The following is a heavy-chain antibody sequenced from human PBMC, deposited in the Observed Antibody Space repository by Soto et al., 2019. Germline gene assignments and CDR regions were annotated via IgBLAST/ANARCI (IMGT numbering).Heavy chain of an antibody. D-gene: IGHD3-10*01. V-gene: IGHV3-30*18. CDR1: GFTFSSYG. J-gene: IGHJ6*02. Sequence: QVQLVESGGGVVQPGRSLRLSCAASGFTFSSYGMHWVRQAPGKGLEWVAVISYDESNKYYADSVKGRFTISRENSKNTQYLQMNSMRAEDTAVYYCAKDERITMVRGVIGGMDVWGQGTTVTVSS. CDR2: ISYDESNK. CDR3: AKDERITMVRGVIGGMDV.